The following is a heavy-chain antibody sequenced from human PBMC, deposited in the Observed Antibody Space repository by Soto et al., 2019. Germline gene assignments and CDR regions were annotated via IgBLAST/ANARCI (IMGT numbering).Heavy chain of an antibody. J-gene: IGHJ5*02. CDR1: GYTFTSYG. Sequence: QVQLVQSGAEVKKPGASVKVSCKASGYTFTSYGISWVRQAPGQGLEWMGWISAYNGNTNYAQKHQGRVTMTTDTSASTAYMELRSLRSDDTAVYYCASWVAASPNNWFDPWGQGTLVTVSS. CDR2: ISAYNGNT. V-gene: IGHV1-18*01. D-gene: IGHD2-15*01. CDR3: ASWVAASPNNWFDP.